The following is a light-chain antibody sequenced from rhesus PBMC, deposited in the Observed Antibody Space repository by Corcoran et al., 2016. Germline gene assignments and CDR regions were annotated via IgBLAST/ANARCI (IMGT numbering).Light chain of an antibody. Sequence: DIQMTQSPSSLSASVGDTVTITCRASQGISSWLAWYQQKPGKAPKLRIYKASSWQSGVPSRFSGSGSGTDFTLTISSLQSEDFATYYCQQYSSRPFTFGPGTKLDIK. CDR2: KAS. CDR3: QQYSSRPFT. CDR1: QGISSW. J-gene: IGKJ3*01. V-gene: IGKV1-22*01.